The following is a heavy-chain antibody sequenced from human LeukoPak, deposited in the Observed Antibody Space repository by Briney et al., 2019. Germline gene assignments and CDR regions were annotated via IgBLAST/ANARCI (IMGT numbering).Heavy chain of an antibody. CDR2: IYYSGST. CDR3: ARRRTGIVVVPAAAIGDYFDY. CDR1: GGSISSSSYY. D-gene: IGHD2-2*01. Sequence: SETLSLTCTVSGGSISSSSYYWGWIRQPPGKGLEWIGSIYYSGSTYYNPSLKSRVTISVDTSKNPFSLKLSSVTAADTAVYYCARRRTGIVVVPAAAIGDYFDYWGQGTLVTVSS. V-gene: IGHV4-39*01. J-gene: IGHJ4*02.